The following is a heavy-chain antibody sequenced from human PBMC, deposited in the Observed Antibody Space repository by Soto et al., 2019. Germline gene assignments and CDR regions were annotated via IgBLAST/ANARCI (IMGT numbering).Heavy chain of an antibody. CDR2: IYHSGST. CDR1: GGSISSGGYS. V-gene: IGHV4-30-2*01. D-gene: IGHD6-13*01. J-gene: IGHJ6*02. Sequence: SETLSLTCAVSGGSISSGGYSWSWIRQPPGKGLEWIGYIYHSGSTYYNPSLKSRVTISVDRSKNQLSLKLSSVTAADTAVYYCARAMAAAGTMDVWGQGTTVTVSS. CDR3: ARAMAAAGTMDV.